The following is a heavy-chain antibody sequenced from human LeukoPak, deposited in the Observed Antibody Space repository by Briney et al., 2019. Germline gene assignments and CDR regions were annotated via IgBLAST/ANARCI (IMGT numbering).Heavy chain of an antibody. CDR2: ISYDGSNK. CDR3: ATDPGD. CDR1: GFTFSSYA. J-gene: IGHJ4*02. Sequence: GGSLRLSCAASGFTFSSYAVHWVRQAPGKGLEWVAVISYDGSNKYYADSVKGRFTISRDNAKNTVFLQMNSLRAEDTAVYYCATDPGDWGRGTLVTVSS. V-gene: IGHV3-30-3*01. D-gene: IGHD3-10*01.